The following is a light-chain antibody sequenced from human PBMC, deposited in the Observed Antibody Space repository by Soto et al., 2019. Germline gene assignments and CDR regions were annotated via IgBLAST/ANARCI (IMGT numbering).Light chain of an antibody. CDR2: DAS. CDR3: QQYNNWPPWT. V-gene: IGKV3-15*01. Sequence: ILMTQSPATLSVSPGERATLSCRASQSVSNNLAWYQQKPGQPPRLLIYDASTRATGIPARFSGSGSGTDFTLTIRGLQSEAFAFYYFQQYNNWPPWTFGQGTKVEIK. CDR1: QSVSNN. J-gene: IGKJ1*01.